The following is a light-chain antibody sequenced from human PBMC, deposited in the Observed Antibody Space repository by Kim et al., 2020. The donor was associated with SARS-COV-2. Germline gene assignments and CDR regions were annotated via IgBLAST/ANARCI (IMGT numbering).Light chain of an antibody. CDR3: HQSSSLLL. J-gene: IGKJ4*01. CDR1: QSISSI. V-gene: IGKV6D-21*02. CDR2: YAS. Sequence: QAIAPKKKITITCRPSQSISSIFNWYQQKPNQSPKLLIKYASQSISGVPSRFSGSGSGTDFTLTINSLEAEDAAAYYCHQSSSLLLFGGGTKLEIK.